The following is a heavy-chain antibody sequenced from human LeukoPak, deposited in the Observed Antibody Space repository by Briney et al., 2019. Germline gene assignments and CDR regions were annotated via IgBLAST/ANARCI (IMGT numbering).Heavy chain of an antibody. CDR3: ASSSYSSSWYPHYYGMDV. V-gene: IGHV1-2*04. J-gene: IGHJ6*02. Sequence: ASVKVSCKASGYTFTSYGISWVRQAPGQGLEWMGWINPNSGGTNYAQKFQGWVTMTRDTSISTAYMELSRLRSDDTAVYYCASSSYSSSWYPHYYGMDVWGQGTTVTVSS. CDR2: INPNSGGT. CDR1: GYTFTSYG. D-gene: IGHD6-13*01.